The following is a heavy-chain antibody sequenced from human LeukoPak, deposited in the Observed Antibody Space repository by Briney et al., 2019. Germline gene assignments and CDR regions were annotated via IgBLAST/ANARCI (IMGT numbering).Heavy chain of an antibody. D-gene: IGHD2-21*02. CDR3: ARGSRSGHIVVVTRYMDV. CDR2: INHSGST. J-gene: IGHJ6*03. Sequence: GSLRLSCAASGFTFSSYAMSWIRQPPGKGLEWIGEINHSGSTNYNPSLESRVTISVDTSKNQFSLKLSSVTAADTAVYYCARGSRSGHIVVVTRYMDVWGKGTTVTVSS. V-gene: IGHV4-34*01. CDR1: GFTFSSYA.